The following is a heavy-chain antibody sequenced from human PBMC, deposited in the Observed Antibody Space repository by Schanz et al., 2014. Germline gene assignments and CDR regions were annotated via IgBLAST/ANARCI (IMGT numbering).Heavy chain of an antibody. CDR1: GFAFSSYG. D-gene: IGHD3-10*01. Sequence: EVQLLESGGGLVQPGGSLRLSCAASGFAFSSYGMNWLRQAPGKGLEWVSVIGVDGTTTYYAESVKGRFTISRDNSRNTLYLQMNSLRAEDTAVYFCAKGRFGELSAFDIWGQGTMVTVSS. J-gene: IGHJ3*02. V-gene: IGHV3-23*01. CDR2: IGVDGTTT. CDR3: AKGRFGELSAFDI.